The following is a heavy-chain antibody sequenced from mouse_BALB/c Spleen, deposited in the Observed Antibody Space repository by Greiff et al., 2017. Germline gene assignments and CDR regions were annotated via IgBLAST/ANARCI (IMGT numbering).Heavy chain of an antibody. CDR1: GFTFSSFG. J-gene: IGHJ3*01. CDR3: ARSVYYGYDAEFAY. CDR2: ISSGSSTI. D-gene: IGHD2-2*01. V-gene: IGHV5-17*02. Sequence: EVNVVESGGGLVQPGGSRKLSCAASGFTFSSFGMHWVRQAPEKGLEWVAYISSGSSTIYYADTVKGRFTISRDNPKNTLFLQMTSLRSEDTAMYYCARSVYYGYDAEFAYWGQGTLVTASA.